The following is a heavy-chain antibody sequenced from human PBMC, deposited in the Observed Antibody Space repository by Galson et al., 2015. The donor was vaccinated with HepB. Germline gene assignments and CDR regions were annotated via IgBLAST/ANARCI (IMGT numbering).Heavy chain of an antibody. CDR3: ARQLAYCVANTCQIFFDY. D-gene: IGHD2-21*01. Sequence: CAISGDRVSGNSAAWNWIRQSPSRGLEWLGRTYYRSKWYNSYAVAVKSRITINPDTTKNQFSLQLNSVTPEDTAIYYCARQLAYCVANTCQIFFDYWGQGTLVTVSS. CDR2: TYYRSKWYN. J-gene: IGHJ4*02. V-gene: IGHV6-1*01. CDR1: GDRVSGNSAA.